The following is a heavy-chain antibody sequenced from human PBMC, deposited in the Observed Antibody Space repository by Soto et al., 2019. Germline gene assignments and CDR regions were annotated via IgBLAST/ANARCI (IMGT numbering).Heavy chain of an antibody. CDR3: ATVGFGEPQH. J-gene: IGHJ1*01. Sequence: QLQLHESGPGLVKPSETLSLTCTVSGGSISSSSYYWGWIRQPPGKGLEWIGSIYYSGSTYYNPSRKSRVTISVATSKNQFSLKLSSVTAAETAVYYCATVGFGEPQHWGQGTLVTVSS. CDR1: GGSISSSSYY. CDR2: IYYSGST. D-gene: IGHD3-10*01. V-gene: IGHV4-39*01.